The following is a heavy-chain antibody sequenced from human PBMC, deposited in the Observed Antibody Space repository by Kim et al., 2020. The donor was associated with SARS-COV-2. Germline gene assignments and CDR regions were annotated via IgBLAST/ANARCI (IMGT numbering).Heavy chain of an antibody. CDR3: ARRRGVTTGDFDY. Sequence: SETLSLTCTVSGGSITSSSYYWGWVRQPPGKGLEWIGSITYSGSTYLNPSLQTRVTISVDTSKNQFSLNLRSVTAADTAVYYCARRRGVTTGDFDYWGQGTLVTVS. V-gene: IGHV4-39*01. D-gene: IGHD4-17*01. CDR1: GGSITSSSYY. CDR2: ITYSGST. J-gene: IGHJ4*02.